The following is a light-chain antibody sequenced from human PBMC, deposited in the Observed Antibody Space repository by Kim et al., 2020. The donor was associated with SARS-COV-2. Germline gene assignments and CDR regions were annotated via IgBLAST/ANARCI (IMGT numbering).Light chain of an antibody. Sequence: YELTQPPSVSVSPGQTASITCSGDKLGDNYACWYQLKPGQSPVLVIYQDSKRPSGIPERFSGSNSGNTATLTISGTQAMDEADYYCQAWDSSTGVFGGGTQLTVL. CDR2: QDS. J-gene: IGLJ2*01. CDR3: QAWDSSTGV. V-gene: IGLV3-1*01. CDR1: KLGDNY.